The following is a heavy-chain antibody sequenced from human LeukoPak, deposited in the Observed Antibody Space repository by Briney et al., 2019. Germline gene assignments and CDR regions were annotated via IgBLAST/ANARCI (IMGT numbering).Heavy chain of an antibody. CDR1: GGSFSGYY. Sequence: PSETLSLTCAVYGGSFSGYYWSWIRQPPGKGLEWIGEINHSRSTNYNPSLKSRVTISVDTSKNQFSLKLSSVTAADTAVYYCARGSKYYDILGWGQGTLVTVSS. J-gene: IGHJ4*02. V-gene: IGHV4-34*01. D-gene: IGHD3-9*01. CDR2: INHSRST. CDR3: ARGSKYYDILG.